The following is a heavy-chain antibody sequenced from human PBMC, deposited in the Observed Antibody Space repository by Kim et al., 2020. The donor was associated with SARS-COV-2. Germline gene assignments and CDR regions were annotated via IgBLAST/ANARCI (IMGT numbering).Heavy chain of an antibody. D-gene: IGHD3-10*01. CDR2: ISWNSGSI. CDR1: GFTFDDYA. J-gene: IGHJ4*01. Sequence: GGSLRLSCAASGFTFDDYAMHWVRQAPGKGLEWVSGISWNSGSIGYADSVKGRFTISRDNAKNSLYLQMNSLRAEDTALYYCAKSYGSGSYPGDYYFDY. CDR3: AKSYGSGSYPGDYYFDY. V-gene: IGHV3-9*01.